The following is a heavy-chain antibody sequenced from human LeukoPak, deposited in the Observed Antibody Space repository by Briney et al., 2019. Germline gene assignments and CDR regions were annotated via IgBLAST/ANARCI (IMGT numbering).Heavy chain of an antibody. Sequence: PGGSLRLSCAASGFTFSSYAMSWVRQAPGKGLEWGSAISGSGGSTYYADSVKGRFTISRDNSKNTLYLEMDSLRAKDTTVYYCAKGGDFDYWGQGTLVTVSS. J-gene: IGHJ4*02. V-gene: IGHV3-23*01. CDR3: AKGGDFDY. CDR2: ISGSGGST. D-gene: IGHD4-17*01. CDR1: GFTFSSYA.